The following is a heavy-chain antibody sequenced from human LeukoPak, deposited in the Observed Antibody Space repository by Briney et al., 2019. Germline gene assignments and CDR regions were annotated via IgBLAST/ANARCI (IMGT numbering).Heavy chain of an antibody. CDR1: GYTFTGYY. CDR3: ARDGALWFGEPRYYYYYYGMDV. J-gene: IGHJ6*02. Sequence: GASVTVSCTASGYTFTGYYMHWVRQAPGQGLEWMGWINPNSGGTNYAQKFQGRVTMTRDTSISTAYMELSRLRSDDTAVYYCARDGALWFGEPRYYYYYYGMDVWGQGTTVTVSS. D-gene: IGHD3-10*01. CDR2: INPNSGGT. V-gene: IGHV1-2*02.